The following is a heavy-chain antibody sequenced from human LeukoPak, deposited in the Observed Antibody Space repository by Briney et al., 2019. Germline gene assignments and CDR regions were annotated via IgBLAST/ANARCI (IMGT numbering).Heavy chain of an antibody. D-gene: IGHD3-22*01. CDR2: IYHSGST. CDR3: ARSTASVITRGAFDI. V-gene: IGHV4-4*02. Sequence: SGTLSLTCAVSGDSISSSNWWSWVRQPPGKGLERIGEIYHSGSTNYNPSLQSRVTMSVDNSENHFSLKLSSVSAADTALYYCARSTASVITRGAFDIWGQGTMVTVSS. J-gene: IGHJ3*02. CDR1: GDSISSSNW.